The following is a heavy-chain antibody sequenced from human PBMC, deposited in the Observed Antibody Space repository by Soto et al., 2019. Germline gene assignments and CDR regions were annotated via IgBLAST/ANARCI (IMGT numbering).Heavy chain of an antibody. J-gene: IGHJ4*02. CDR1: GYTFTSYY. D-gene: IGHD2-21*02. Sequence: ASVKVSCKASGYTFTSYYMHWVRQAPGQGLEWMGIINPSGGSTSYAQKFQSRVTMTRDTSTSTVYMELSSLIFEDTAVYYCVRLNCGGDGGYWGQGTLVTVSS. V-gene: IGHV1-46*03. CDR2: INPSGGST. CDR3: VRLNCGGDGGY.